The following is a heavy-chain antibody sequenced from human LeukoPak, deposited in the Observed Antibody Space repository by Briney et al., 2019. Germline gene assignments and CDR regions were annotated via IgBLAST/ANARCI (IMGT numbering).Heavy chain of an antibody. CDR3: AKARTMIVVGFTTYFDY. Sequence: RGSLRLSCAASGFTFSSYAMSWVRQAPGKGLEWVSAISGSGDSTYYGDSVKGRFTISRDNSKNTLYLQMNSLRAEDTAVYYCAKARTMIVVGFTTYFDYWGQGTLVTVSS. D-gene: IGHD3-22*01. J-gene: IGHJ4*02. CDR1: GFTFSSYA. V-gene: IGHV3-23*01. CDR2: ISGSGDST.